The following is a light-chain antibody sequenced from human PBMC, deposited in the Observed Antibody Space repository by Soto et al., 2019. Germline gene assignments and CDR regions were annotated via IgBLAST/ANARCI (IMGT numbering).Light chain of an antibody. J-gene: IGKJ3*01. CDR3: QQYHSTPFT. V-gene: IGKV4-1*01. Sequence: DIVMTQSPDSLAVSLGERATINCKSSRSVLYSSDNKNYLAWYQQRPGQPPKLLIYWASTRESGVPDRFSGSGSGTDFTLTINSLQAEDVAVYYCQQYHSTPFTFGPGTKVDI. CDR2: WAS. CDR1: RSVLYSSDNKNY.